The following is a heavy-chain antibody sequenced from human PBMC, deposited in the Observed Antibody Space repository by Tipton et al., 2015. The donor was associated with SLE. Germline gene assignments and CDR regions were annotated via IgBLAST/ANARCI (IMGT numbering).Heavy chain of an antibody. J-gene: IGHJ6*04. CDR3: ARESWRGAQIGLDV. CDR1: GGSITSTNW. D-gene: IGHD2-21*01. V-gene: IGHV4-4*02. CDR2: IFYTGST. Sequence: TLSLTCAVSGGSITSTNWWSWLRQPPGRGLEWIGTIFYTGSTYYKSSLKSRVTISVDTSKNQFSLHLSSVTAADTAVYYCARESWRGAQIGLDVWGKGTTVTVSS.